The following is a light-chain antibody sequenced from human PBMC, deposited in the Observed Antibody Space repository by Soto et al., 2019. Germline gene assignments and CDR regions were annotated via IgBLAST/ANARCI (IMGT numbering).Light chain of an antibody. CDR3: QQYNNWPPIT. CDR1: QSVSIN. V-gene: IGKV3-15*01. CDR2: GAS. J-gene: IGKJ5*01. Sequence: ETVMTQSPATLSVSPGEGATLSCRASQSVSINIAWYQQKPGQAPRLLIYGASTRATGIPARFSGSGSGTEFTLTISSLQSEDFAVYYCQQYNNWPPITFGQGTRLEIK.